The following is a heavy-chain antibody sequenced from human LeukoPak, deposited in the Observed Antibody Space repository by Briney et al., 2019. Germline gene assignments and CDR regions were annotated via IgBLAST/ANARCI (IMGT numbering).Heavy chain of an antibody. CDR2: IDPDSGGT. D-gene: IGHD1-26*01. Sequence: ASVKVSCKASGYTFTGYYMHWVRQAPGQGLEWMGRIDPDSGGTKSAQRFQGRVIMTRDTSISTAYLDLSRRRSDDTAVYFCARSVGATLLDHWGQGSLVTVSS. V-gene: IGHV1-2*06. CDR3: ARSVGATLLDH. CDR1: GYTFTGYY. J-gene: IGHJ4*02.